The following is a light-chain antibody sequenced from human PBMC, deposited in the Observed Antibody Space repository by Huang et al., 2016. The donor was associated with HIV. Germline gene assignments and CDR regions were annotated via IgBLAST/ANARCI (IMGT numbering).Light chain of an antibody. CDR3: QQYDNLPIT. CDR1: QDIRNN. Sequence: DIQMTQSPSSLSASVGDRVTITCQASQDIRNNLNWYQQKLGKAPKLLIYDASNLETGVPSRFSVSGSGTNFTVTISSLQPDDFATYYCQQYDNLPITFGQGTRLEIK. CDR2: DAS. J-gene: IGKJ5*01. V-gene: IGKV1-33*01.